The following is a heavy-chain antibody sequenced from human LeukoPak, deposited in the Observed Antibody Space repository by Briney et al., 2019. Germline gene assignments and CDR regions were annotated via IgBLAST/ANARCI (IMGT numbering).Heavy chain of an antibody. CDR2: FDPEDGET. Sequence: ASVKVSCKVSGYTLTELSMHWVRQAPGKGLEWMGGFDPEDGETIYAQKFQGRVTMTEDTSTDTAYMELSSLRSEDTAVYYCATPKPYYYDSSGYYLDYWGQGTLVTVSS. D-gene: IGHD3-22*01. J-gene: IGHJ4*02. CDR3: ATPKPYYYDSSGYYLDY. CDR1: GYTLTELS. V-gene: IGHV1-24*01.